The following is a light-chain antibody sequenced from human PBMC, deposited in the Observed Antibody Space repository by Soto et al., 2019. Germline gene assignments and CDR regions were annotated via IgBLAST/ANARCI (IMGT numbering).Light chain of an antibody. CDR3: QQYYSTPHT. J-gene: IGKJ2*01. Sequence: DIVMTQSPDSLAVSLGERVTINCKSSQSVFYSAVSENYIAWFQQKPGQPPRLLIYWASTRESGVPDRFSGSGSGTDFTLTISSLQTEDVAIYYCQQYYSTPHTFGQGTKLEIK. CDR1: QSVFYSAVSENY. V-gene: IGKV4-1*01. CDR2: WAS.